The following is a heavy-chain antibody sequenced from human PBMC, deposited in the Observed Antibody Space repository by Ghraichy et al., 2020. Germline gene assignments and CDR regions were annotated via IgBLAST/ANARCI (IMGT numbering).Heavy chain of an antibody. J-gene: IGHJ4*02. CDR2: ISSGGSGT. CDR3: AKAVNCGWTAPANFDY. Sequence: GGSLRLSCVASGFTFSSCPMAWVRQAPGKGLEWVSGISSGGSGTYYADSVKGRFTISRDISQNTLYLQMNSLRAEDTAVYYCAKAVNCGWTAPANFDYWGQGSLVTVSS. CDR1: GFTFSSCP. V-gene: IGHV3-23*01. D-gene: IGHD6-19*01.